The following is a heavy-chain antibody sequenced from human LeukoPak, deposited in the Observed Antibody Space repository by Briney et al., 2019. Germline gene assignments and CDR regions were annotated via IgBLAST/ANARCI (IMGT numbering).Heavy chain of an antibody. CDR2: FDPEDGET. V-gene: IGHV1-24*01. D-gene: IGHD1-26*01. CDR1: GYTLTELS. J-gene: IGHJ4*02. Sequence: ASVKVSCNVSGYTLTELSMHWVRQAPGKGLEWMGGFDPEDGETIYAQKFQGRVTMTEDTSTDTAYMELSSLRSEDTAVYYCATAPLVGAFYYFDYWGQGTLVTVSS. CDR3: ATAPLVGAFYYFDY.